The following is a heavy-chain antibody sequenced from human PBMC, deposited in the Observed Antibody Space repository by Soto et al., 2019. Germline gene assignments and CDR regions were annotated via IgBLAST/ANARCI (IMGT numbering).Heavy chain of an antibody. D-gene: IGHD3-16*02. CDR2: IGRTNNT. Sequence: GGSLRLSCAASGFTFSNSAMAWVRQALGKGPEWVSSIGRTNNTHYADSVKGRFAISRDNSQNTLYLQMNSLTAEDTAVYFCAKVDAYSYRTDHWGQGTLVTVSS. CDR3: AKVDAYSYRTDH. CDR1: GFTFSNSA. J-gene: IGHJ4*02. V-gene: IGHV3-23*01.